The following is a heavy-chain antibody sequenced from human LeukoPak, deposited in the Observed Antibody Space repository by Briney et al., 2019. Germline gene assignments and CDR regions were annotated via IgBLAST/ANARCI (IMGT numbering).Heavy chain of an antibody. Sequence: ASVKVSCKASGYTFTGYHMHWVRQAPGQGLEWMGRINPNSGVTTYAQKFQGRVTMTRDTSITTAYTELSRLKSDDTAVDTAVYYCARGSRSGSYFALVDYWGQGTLVTVSS. J-gene: IGHJ4*02. V-gene: IGHV1-2*06. CDR2: INPNSGVT. CDR1: GYTFTGYH. D-gene: IGHD1-26*01. CDR3: VYYCARGSRSGSYFALVDY.